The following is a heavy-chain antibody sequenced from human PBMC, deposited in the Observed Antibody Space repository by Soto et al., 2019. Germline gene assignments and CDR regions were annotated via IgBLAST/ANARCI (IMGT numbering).Heavy chain of an antibody. Sequence: PGGSLRLSCAASGFTFSSYAMHWVRQAPGKGLEWVAVISYDGSNKYYADSVKGRFTISRDNSKNTLYLQMNSLRAEDTAVYYCARGYYDSSGYYDTPPEYFDYWGQGTLVTVSS. D-gene: IGHD3-22*01. CDR2: ISYDGSNK. CDR3: ARGYYDSSGYYDTPPEYFDY. J-gene: IGHJ4*02. V-gene: IGHV3-30-3*01. CDR1: GFTFSSYA.